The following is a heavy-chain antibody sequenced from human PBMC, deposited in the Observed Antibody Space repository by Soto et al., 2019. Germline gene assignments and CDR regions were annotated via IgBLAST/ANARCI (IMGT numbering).Heavy chain of an antibody. Sequence: GEFLKISCKGSGYSFTSYWISWVRQMPGKGLEWMGRIDPSDSYTNYSPSFQGHVTISADRSISTAYLQWSSLKASDTAMYYCARLAMWSRYSSGGFDYWGQGTLVTVSS. CDR1: GYSFTSYW. J-gene: IGHJ4*02. CDR2: IDPSDSYT. D-gene: IGHD6-19*01. V-gene: IGHV5-10-1*01. CDR3: ARLAMWSRYSSGGFDY.